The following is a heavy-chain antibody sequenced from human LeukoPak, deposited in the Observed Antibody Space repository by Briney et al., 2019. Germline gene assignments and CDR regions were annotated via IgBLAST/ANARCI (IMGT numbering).Heavy chain of an antibody. CDR2: INPSGGST. CDR1: GYTFTSHY. CDR3: ARDVIAAPGETLWY. V-gene: IGHV1-46*01. J-gene: IGHJ4*02. Sequence: ALVKVSCKASGYTFTSHYMHWVRQAPGQGFEWMGIINPSGGSTTYAQKFQGRVTMTRDTSTSTVYMELSSLRSEDTALYYCARDVIAAPGETLWYWGQGTLVTVSS. D-gene: IGHD6-13*01.